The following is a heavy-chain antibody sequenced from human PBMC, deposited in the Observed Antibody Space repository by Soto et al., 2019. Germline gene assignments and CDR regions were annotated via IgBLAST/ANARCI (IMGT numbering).Heavy chain of an antibody. J-gene: IGHJ5*02. CDR1: GYTFTGYY. Sequence: ASVKVSCKASGYTFTGYYMHWVRQAPGQGLEWMGWINPNSGGTNYAQKFQGWVTMTRDTSISTAYMELSRLRSDDTAVYYCGRALTEAAGVIVWVVPWGQGTLVTVSS. CDR2: INPNSGGT. V-gene: IGHV1-2*04. D-gene: IGHD6-13*01. CDR3: GRALTEAAGVIVWVVP.